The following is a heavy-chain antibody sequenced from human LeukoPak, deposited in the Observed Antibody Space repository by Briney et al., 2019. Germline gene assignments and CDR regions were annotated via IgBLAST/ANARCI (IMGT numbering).Heavy chain of an antibody. CDR1: GFSFSSYA. Sequence: GGSLRLSCAASGFSFSSYAMHWVRQAPGKGLEWVAIMSYDGSNEFYADSVKGRFTISRDNSKNTLYLQMNSLRAEDTAVYYCARPYCGGDCYSDYWGQGTLVTVSS. CDR2: MSYDGSNE. V-gene: IGHV3-30*04. D-gene: IGHD2-21*02. CDR3: ARPYCGGDCYSDY. J-gene: IGHJ4*02.